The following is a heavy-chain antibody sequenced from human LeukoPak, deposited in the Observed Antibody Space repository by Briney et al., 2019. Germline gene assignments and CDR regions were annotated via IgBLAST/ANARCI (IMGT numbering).Heavy chain of an antibody. J-gene: IGHJ4*02. CDR3: ARGQGTVTTH. V-gene: IGHV4-59*08. Sequence: KPSETLSLTCTVSGGSISSYYWSWIRQPPGKGLEWIGYIYYSGSTYYNPSLKSRVTISVDTSKNQFSLKLSSVTAADTAVYYCARGQGTVTTHWGQGTLVTVSS. CDR2: IYYSGST. CDR1: GGSISSYY. D-gene: IGHD4-11*01.